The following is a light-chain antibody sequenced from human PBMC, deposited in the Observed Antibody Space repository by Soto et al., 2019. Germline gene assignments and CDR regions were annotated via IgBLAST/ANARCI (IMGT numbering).Light chain of an antibody. CDR1: EDGSSK. Sequence: IFMTQSPAPLSVSPGGRATLSCRASEDGSSKLAWYQQKPGLPPRLVIYDASTRATGIPGRFSGSGSGKDFALTLSGLQSEDFAIYYCLQYDTWPPGTFGQGTKVEI. J-gene: IGKJ1*01. CDR2: DAS. V-gene: IGKV3-15*01. CDR3: LQYDTWPPGT.